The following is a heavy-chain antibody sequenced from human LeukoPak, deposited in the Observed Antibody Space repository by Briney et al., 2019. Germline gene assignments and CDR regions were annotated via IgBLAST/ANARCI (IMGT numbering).Heavy chain of an antibody. CDR1: GFTFSRYW. Sequence: GGSLRLSCAASGFTFSRYWISWVRQAPGKGLEWVANIKQDGSEKYYVDSVKGRFTIARDNAKNSLYLQMNSLRAEDTAVYYCASEPYGDYAFDIWGQGTMVTVSS. J-gene: IGHJ3*02. D-gene: IGHD4-17*01. CDR2: IKQDGSEK. V-gene: IGHV3-7*01. CDR3: ASEPYGDYAFDI.